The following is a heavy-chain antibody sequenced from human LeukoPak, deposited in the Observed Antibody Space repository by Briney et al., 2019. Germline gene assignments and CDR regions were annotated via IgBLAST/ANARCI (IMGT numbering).Heavy chain of an antibody. V-gene: IGHV3-21*04. J-gene: IGHJ4*02. CDR1: GFTFSRFT. D-gene: IGHD2-2*01. CDR2: ITSSSSYI. CDR3: AKGSRGSCSRSYCYPFDY. Sequence: GGSLRLSCAASGFTFSRFTMNWVLQAPGEGREWVSSITSSSSYIYYAHSVKGRFTISRDNSKNTLYLQMNRLRAEDTAVYYCAKGSRGSCSRSYCYPFDYWGQGTLVTVSS.